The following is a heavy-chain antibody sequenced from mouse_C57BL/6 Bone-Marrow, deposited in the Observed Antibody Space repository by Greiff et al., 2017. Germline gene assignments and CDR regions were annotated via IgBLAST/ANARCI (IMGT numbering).Heavy chain of an antibody. Sequence: VQLQQSGAELVMPGASVKLSCKASGYTFTSYWMHWVKQRPGQGLEWIGEIDPSASYSNYNQTFKGKSTLTVDKSSSTAYMQLSSLTSEDSAVYYCASDGYDDYAMDYWGQGTSVTVSS. D-gene: IGHD2-2*01. V-gene: IGHV1-69*01. CDR2: IDPSASYS. CDR1: GYTFTSYW. CDR3: ASDGYDDYAMDY. J-gene: IGHJ4*01.